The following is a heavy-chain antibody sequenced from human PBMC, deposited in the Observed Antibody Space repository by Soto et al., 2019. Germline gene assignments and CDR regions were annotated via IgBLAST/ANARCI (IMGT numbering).Heavy chain of an antibody. V-gene: IGHV3-48*01. CDR3: ARLWGYCSGASCSFSDY. Sequence: GGSLRLSCAASGFTFSTYSMNWVRQAPGKGLEWVSYISGSSDIIYYADSVKGRFTISRDNARNSLYLQMNSLRAEDTAVYHCARLWGYCSGASCSFSDYWGQGTLVTVSS. CDR2: ISGSSDII. D-gene: IGHD2-15*01. J-gene: IGHJ4*02. CDR1: GFTFSTYS.